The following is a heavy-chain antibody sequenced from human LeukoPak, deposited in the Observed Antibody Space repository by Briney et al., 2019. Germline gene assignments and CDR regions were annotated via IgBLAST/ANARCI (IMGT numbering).Heavy chain of an antibody. Sequence: GESPKISCKGSGYSSTDYWIGWVRQMPGKGLEWMGIIYLSDSDTRYSPSLQGQVTISADKSISTAYLQWSSLKASDTAMYYCARPLTGDIYGMDVWGQGTTVTVSS. CDR2: IYLSDSDT. V-gene: IGHV5-51*01. J-gene: IGHJ6*02. CDR1: GYSSTDYW. D-gene: IGHD7-27*01. CDR3: ARPLTGDIYGMDV.